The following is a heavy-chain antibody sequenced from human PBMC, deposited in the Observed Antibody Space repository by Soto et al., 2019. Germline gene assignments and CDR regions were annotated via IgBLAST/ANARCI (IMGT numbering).Heavy chain of an antibody. D-gene: IGHD2-8*01. CDR1: TDSCSVYS. CDR3: SCGQHLGVYSF. CDR2: IYGSGST. V-gene: IGHV4-59*13. J-gene: IGHJ6*02. Sequence: NLDLTSTLSTDSCSVYSWRWVRQVSGKGLEWIGYIYGSGSTNYNPSFKNRVSISIDSAKNQFSLRLSSVTAADTAVYFCSCGQHLGVYSFCAQGST.